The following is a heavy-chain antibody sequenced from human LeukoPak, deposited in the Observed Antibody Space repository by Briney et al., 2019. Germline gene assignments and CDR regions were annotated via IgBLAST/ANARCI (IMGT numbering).Heavy chain of an antibody. CDR3: ARARIAAAGTRRLFDY. V-gene: IGHV5-51*01. J-gene: IGHJ4*02. CDR1: GYSFTSYW. Sequence: GESLKISCKGSGYSFTSYWIGWVRQMPGKGLEWMGIIYPGDSDTRYSPSFQGQVTTSADKSISTAYLQWSSLKASDTAMYYCARARIAAAGTRRLFDYWGQGTLVTVSS. D-gene: IGHD6-13*01. CDR2: IYPGDSDT.